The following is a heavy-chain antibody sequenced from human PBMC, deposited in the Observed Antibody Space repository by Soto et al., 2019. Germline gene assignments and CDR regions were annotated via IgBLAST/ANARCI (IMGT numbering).Heavy chain of an antibody. D-gene: IGHD3-3*01. V-gene: IGHV3-13*01. CDR1: GFTFSSYD. J-gene: IGHJ4*02. Sequence: GGSLRLSCAASGFTFSSYDLHWVRQITGKGLEWVSAIGADGKTYYLDSVKGRFTISRENAKNSVYLQMNSLRGGDTAVYFCARRFFRGPHCPGIGFDHRGLGTLVTVFS. CDR2: IGADGKT. CDR3: ARRFFRGPHCPGIGFDH.